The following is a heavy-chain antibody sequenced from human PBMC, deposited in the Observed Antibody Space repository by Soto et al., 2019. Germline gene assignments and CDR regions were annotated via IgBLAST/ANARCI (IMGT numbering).Heavy chain of an antibody. V-gene: IGHV3-7*01. CDR2: IKQDGSEK. CDR3: ARARSPRAVTPGGVYGY. J-gene: IGHJ4*02. D-gene: IGHD3-16*01. CDR1: GFTFSSYW. Sequence: PGGSLRLSCAASGFTFSSYWMSWVRQAPGKGLEWVANIKQDGSEKYYVDSVKGRFTISRDNAKNSLYLQMNSLRAEDTAVYYCARARSPRAVTPGGVYGYWGQGTLVTVSS.